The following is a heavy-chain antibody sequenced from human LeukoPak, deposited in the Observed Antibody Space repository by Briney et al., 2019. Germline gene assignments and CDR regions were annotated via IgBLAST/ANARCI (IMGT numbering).Heavy chain of an antibody. Sequence: SQTLSLTCAVSGGSISGDNFSWSWVGQPPGKGLEWVGYTYPSGSSYYRPSLRSRATISIDTSKNQFSLHLTSVTAADTAVYYCAKRLVGYSGSYWSLSAFDPWGQGTLVTVSS. CDR1: GGSISGDNFS. CDR2: TYPSGSS. CDR3: AKRLVGYSGSYWSLSAFDP. V-gene: IGHV4-30-2*01. D-gene: IGHD1-26*01. J-gene: IGHJ5*02.